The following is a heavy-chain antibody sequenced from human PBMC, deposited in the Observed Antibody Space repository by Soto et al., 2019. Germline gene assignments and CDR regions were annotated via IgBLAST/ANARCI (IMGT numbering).Heavy chain of an antibody. J-gene: IGHJ5*02. Sequence: GASAKVSCKASRYTFTCYSISWVQQSPGQGLEWMGRISAYNGNTNYAQKLQGRVTMTTDTSTSTAYMELRSLRSDDTAVYYCARDPEYYDFWSGSPAGWFDPWGQGTLVTVSS. V-gene: IGHV1-18*01. CDR1: RYTFTCYS. CDR3: ARDPEYYDFWSGSPAGWFDP. CDR2: ISAYNGNT. D-gene: IGHD3-3*01.